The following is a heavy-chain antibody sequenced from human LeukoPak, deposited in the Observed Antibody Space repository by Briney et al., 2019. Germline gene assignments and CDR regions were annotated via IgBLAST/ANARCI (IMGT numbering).Heavy chain of an antibody. Sequence: GASVKVSCKASGYTFTSYYMHWVRQAPGQGLEWMGIINPSGGSTSYAQKFQGRVTMTRNTSISTAYMELSSLRSEDTAVYYCARGGGIQLWLVRSVDEFDYWGQGTLVTVSS. CDR1: GYTFTSYY. V-gene: IGHV1-46*01. CDR2: INPSGGST. J-gene: IGHJ4*02. D-gene: IGHD5-18*01. CDR3: ARGGGIQLWLVRSVDEFDY.